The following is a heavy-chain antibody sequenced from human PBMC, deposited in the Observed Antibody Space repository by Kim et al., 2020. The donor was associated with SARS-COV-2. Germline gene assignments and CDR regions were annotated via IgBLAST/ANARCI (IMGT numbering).Heavy chain of an antibody. CDR1: GGTFSSYA. D-gene: IGHD3-10*01. Sequence: SVKVSCKASGGTFSSYAISWVRQAPGQGLEWMGRIIPIFGTANDAQKFQGRVTITADESTSTAYMELSSLRSEDTAVYYCARGDLRRITMVRGVIKGGGMDVWGQGTTVTVSS. V-gene: IGHV1-69*13. J-gene: IGHJ6*02. CDR3: ARGDLRRITMVRGVIKGGGMDV. CDR2: IIPIFGTA.